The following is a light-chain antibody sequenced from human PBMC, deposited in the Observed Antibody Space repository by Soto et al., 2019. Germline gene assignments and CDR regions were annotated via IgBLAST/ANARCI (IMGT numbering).Light chain of an antibody. V-gene: IGKV1-5*01. CDR2: DAS. J-gene: IGKJ1*01. CDR1: QSISSW. Sequence: DIQMTQSPSTLSASVGDRVTITCRASQSISSWLALYQQKPGKAPKLLIYDASSLESGVPSRFSGSGSGTEITPPITSLQADEFSTYYCQQYNSYPWTFGQGTKVDIK. CDR3: QQYNSYPWT.